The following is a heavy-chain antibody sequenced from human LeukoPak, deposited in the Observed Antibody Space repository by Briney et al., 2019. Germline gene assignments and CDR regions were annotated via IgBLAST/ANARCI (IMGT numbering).Heavy chain of an antibody. Sequence: KPSETLSLTCTVSGDSISSSLYYWGWIRQPPGKGLEWIGSIYYSGRTYYNPSLKSRATISVDTSRSHFSLKLSSVTAADTAVYYCARRRGGTLGAHIFDYWGQGTLATVSS. CDR3: ARRRGGTLGAHIFDY. CDR1: GDSISSSLYY. V-gene: IGHV4-39*02. CDR2: IYYSGRT. J-gene: IGHJ4*02. D-gene: IGHD1-26*01.